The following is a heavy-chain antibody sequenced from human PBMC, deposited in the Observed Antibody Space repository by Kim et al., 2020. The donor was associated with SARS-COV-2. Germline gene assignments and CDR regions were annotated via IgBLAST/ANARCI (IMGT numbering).Heavy chain of an antibody. CDR2: ISGSGYST. Sequence: GGSLRLSCAASGFTFSSYAMTWVRQAPGKGLEWVSSISGSGYSTYYADSVKGRFTISRDNSKNTLYVQMNSLRAEDTAVYYCAKDWWPPLSYHSGMDVWGQGTTVTVSS. CDR3: AKDWWPPLSYHSGMDV. CDR1: GFTFSSYA. D-gene: IGHD2-15*01. V-gene: IGHV3-23*01. J-gene: IGHJ6*02.